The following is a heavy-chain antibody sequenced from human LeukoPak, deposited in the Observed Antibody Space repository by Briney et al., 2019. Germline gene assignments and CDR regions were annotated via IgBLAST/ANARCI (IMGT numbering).Heavy chain of an antibody. Sequence: ASVKVSCKASGYTFTSYAMHWVRQAPGQRLEWMGWINAGTGNKKYSQKFQGRVTITRDTSTSTAYMELRSLRSDDTAVYYCARVYGDYDWFDPWGQGTLVTVSS. V-gene: IGHV1-3*01. CDR3: ARVYGDYDWFDP. D-gene: IGHD4-17*01. CDR2: INAGTGNK. CDR1: GYTFTSYA. J-gene: IGHJ5*02.